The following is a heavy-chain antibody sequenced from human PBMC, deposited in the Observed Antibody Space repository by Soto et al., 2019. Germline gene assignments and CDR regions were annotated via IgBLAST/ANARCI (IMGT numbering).Heavy chain of an antibody. CDR1: GFTFDDYA. D-gene: IGHD1-26*01. Sequence: GGSLRLSCAASGFTFDDYAMHWVRQAPGKGLEWVSGISWNSASMDYADSVKDRFSISRDNAENSLYLQMNILKIEDTAFYYCARSFSDSYYDLDFWGQGTLVTSPQ. J-gene: IGHJ4*02. CDR2: ISWNSASM. V-gene: IGHV3-9*01. CDR3: ARSFSDSYYDLDF.